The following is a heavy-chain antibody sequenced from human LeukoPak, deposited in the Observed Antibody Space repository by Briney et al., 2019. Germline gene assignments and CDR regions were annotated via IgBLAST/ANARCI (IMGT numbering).Heavy chain of an antibody. V-gene: IGHV4-34*01. D-gene: IGHD6-13*01. Sequence: SETLSLTCAVYGGSFSGYYWSWIRQPPGKGLEWIGEINHSGSTNYNPSLKSRVTISIDESKNQFSLRLSSVTAVDTAVYYCARVSLIATADNTFDYWGQGTLVTVSS. CDR1: GGSFSGYY. J-gene: IGHJ4*02. CDR3: ARVSLIATADNTFDY. CDR2: INHSGST.